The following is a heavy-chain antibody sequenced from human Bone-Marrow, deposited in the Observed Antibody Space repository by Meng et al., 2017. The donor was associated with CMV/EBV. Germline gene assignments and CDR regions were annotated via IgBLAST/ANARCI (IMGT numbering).Heavy chain of an antibody. V-gene: IGHV1-69*05. Sequence: SVKVSCKASGGTFSSYAISWVRQAPGQGLEWMGGIIPIFGTANYAQKFQGRVTITTDESTSTAYMELSSLRSEDTAVYYCASPHEDIVVVPARGYYGMDVWVQGTTVPVSS. J-gene: IGHJ6*02. CDR2: IIPIFGTA. CDR3: ASPHEDIVVVPARGYYGMDV. D-gene: IGHD2-2*01. CDR1: GGTFSSYA.